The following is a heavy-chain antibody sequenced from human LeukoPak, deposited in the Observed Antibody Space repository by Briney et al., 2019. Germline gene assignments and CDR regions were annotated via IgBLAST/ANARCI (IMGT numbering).Heavy chain of an antibody. V-gene: IGHV4-39*07. CDR2: IFHTGTT. D-gene: IGHD3-10*01. CDR1: GDSINSAPY. CDR3: ARDSGDMVRGIIGD. J-gene: IGHJ4*02. Sequence: SETLSLTCAVSGDSINSAPYAWGWIRQLPGQGLEWIGSIFHTGTTYYNPTLKSRVTISVDTSKNQFSLRLSSVTAADTAVYYCARDSGDMVRGIIGDWGQGTLVTVSS.